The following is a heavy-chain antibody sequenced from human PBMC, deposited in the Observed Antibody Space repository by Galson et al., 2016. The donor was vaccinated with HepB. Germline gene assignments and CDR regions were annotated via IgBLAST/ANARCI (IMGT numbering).Heavy chain of an antibody. V-gene: IGHV3-30-3*01. J-gene: IGHJ4*02. Sequence: SLRLSCAASGFTFSTYTMHWVRQAPGKGLEWVALISYDGTNIHYAASVEGRFTISRDNSKNTLFLQMNSLRAEDTAVYYCARDRHYGGICDYWGQGTLVTVSS. CDR3: ARDRHYGGICDY. D-gene: IGHD4-23*01. CDR2: ISYDGTNI. CDR1: GFTFSTYT.